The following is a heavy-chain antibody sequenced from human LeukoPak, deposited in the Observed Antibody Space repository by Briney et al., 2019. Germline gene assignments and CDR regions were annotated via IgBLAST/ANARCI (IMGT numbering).Heavy chain of an antibody. V-gene: IGHV4-34*01. D-gene: IGHD4-17*01. CDR1: GGSFSGYY. J-gene: IGHJ5*02. CDR3: ARVRLRLGSFDP. Sequence: SETLSLTCAVYGGSFSGYYWSWIRQPPGKGLEWIGEINHSGSTNYNPSLKSRVTISVDTSKNQFSLKLSSVTAADTAVYYCARVRLRLGSFDPWGQGTLVTVSS. CDR2: INHSGST.